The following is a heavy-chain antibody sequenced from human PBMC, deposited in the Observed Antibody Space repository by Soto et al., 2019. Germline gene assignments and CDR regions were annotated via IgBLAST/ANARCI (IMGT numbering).Heavy chain of an antibody. CDR3: AREVPYGYSRFDY. CDR1: GGTFSSYS. Sequence: QVQLVQSGAEVKKPGSSVKVSCKASGGTFSSYSINWVRQAPGQGLEWMGEIIPIFGTANYAQKFQGRVTITADESTSTAYMELSSLTSEDTAIYFCAREVPYGYSRFDYWGQGTLVTVSS. CDR2: IIPIFGTA. V-gene: IGHV1-69*01. J-gene: IGHJ4*02. D-gene: IGHD5-18*01.